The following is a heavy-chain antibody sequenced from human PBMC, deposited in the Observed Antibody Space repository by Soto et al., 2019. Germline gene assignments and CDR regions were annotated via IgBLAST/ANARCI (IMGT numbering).Heavy chain of an antibody. J-gene: IGHJ4*02. CDR3: ARRGVSSYYSNY. CDR2: IYYSGST. CDR1: GGSISDSSYF. V-gene: IGHV4-39*01. D-gene: IGHD2-15*01. Sequence: SETLSLTCTVSGGSISDSSYFWDWIRQPPGKGLEWIGNIYYSGSTYYNLPLKSRVTISVDTSKNRFSLKLSSVTAADTAVYYCARRGVSSYYSNYWGLGTLVTVSS.